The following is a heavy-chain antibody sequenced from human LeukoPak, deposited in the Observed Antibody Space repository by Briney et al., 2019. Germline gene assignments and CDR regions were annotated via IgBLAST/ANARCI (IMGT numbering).Heavy chain of an antibody. CDR1: GFIFDDHG. CDR2: ISWSSDII. J-gene: IGHJ5*02. CDR3: ARNLSASGSYRFDP. V-gene: IGHV3-9*01. Sequence: GGSLRLSCAASGFIFDDHGMHWVRHAPGKGREWVSGISWSSDIIGYADSVKGRFTISRDNAKNSLYLQMNSLRAEDTAVYYCARNLSASGSYRFDPRGQGTLVTVSS. D-gene: IGHD3-10*01.